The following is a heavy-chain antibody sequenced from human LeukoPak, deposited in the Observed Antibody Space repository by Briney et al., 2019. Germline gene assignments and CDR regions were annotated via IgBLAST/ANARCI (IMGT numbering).Heavy chain of an antibody. CDR2: IYHSGST. V-gene: IGHV4-38-2*02. J-gene: IGHJ4*02. Sequence: ASETLSLTCTVSGYSISSGYYWGWIRQPPGKGLEWIGSIYHSGSTYYNPSLKSRVTISVDTSKNQFSLKLSSVTAADTAVYYCARGIRGRGSGSYHFDYWGQGTLVTVSS. CDR3: ARGIRGRGSGSYHFDY. CDR1: GYSISSGYY. D-gene: IGHD3-10*01.